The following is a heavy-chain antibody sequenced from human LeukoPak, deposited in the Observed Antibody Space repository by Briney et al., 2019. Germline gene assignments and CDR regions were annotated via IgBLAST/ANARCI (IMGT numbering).Heavy chain of an antibody. J-gene: IGHJ3*01. CDR2: IYTSGST. CDR1: GGSISSYY. CDR3: ARAGTVVVSAFDF. V-gene: IGHV4-4*07. Sequence: PSETLSLTCTVSGGSISSYYWNWIRLPAGEGLEWIGRIYTSGSTNYNPSLKSRVTMSIDTSRNQFSLKLSSVTAADTAVYYCARAGTVVVSAFDFWGPGTMVTVPS. D-gene: IGHD3-22*01.